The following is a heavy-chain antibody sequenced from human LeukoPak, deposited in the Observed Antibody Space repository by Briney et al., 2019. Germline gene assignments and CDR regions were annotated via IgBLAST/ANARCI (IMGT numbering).Heavy chain of an antibody. CDR3: AGVRFIMGATHFDY. Sequence: SVKVSCKASGYTFTGYYMHWVRQAPGQGLEWMGGIIPIFGTANYAQKFQGRVTITTDESTSTAYMELSSLRSEDTAVYYCAGVRFIMGATHFDYWGQGTLVTVSS. J-gene: IGHJ4*02. CDR1: GYTFTGYY. CDR2: IIPIFGTA. V-gene: IGHV1-69*05. D-gene: IGHD1-26*01.